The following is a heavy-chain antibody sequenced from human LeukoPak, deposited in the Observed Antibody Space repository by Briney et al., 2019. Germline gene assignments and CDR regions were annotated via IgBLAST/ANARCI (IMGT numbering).Heavy chain of an antibody. CDR1: GGSISNFY. Sequence: PSETLSLTCTVSGGSISNFYWSWIRQPAGKGLEWIGRIYASGSTHYSPSLESRVTMSVDTSKNQFSLKLSSVTAADTAVYYCARVFATHNYYGRFDPWGQGTLVTVSS. CDR2: IYASGST. D-gene: IGHD3-10*01. V-gene: IGHV4-4*07. J-gene: IGHJ5*02. CDR3: ARVFATHNYYGRFDP.